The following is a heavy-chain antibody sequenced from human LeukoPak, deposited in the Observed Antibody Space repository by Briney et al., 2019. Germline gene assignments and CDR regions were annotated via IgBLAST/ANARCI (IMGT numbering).Heavy chain of an antibody. CDR2: IYPGDSDT. Sequence: GESLKISCKGSGYSFTTYWIAWVRRMPGKGLEWMGIIYPGDSDTRYSPSFQGQVTISADKSTSTAYLQWSSLKASDTAMYYCARRRGFSGFDFSFDPWGQGTLVTVPS. CDR3: ARRRGFSGFDFSFDP. CDR1: GYSFTTYW. D-gene: IGHD5-12*01. V-gene: IGHV5-51*01. J-gene: IGHJ5*02.